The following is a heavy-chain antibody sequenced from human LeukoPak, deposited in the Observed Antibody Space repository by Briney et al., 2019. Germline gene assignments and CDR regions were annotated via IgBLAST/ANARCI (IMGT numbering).Heavy chain of an antibody. CDR1: GYTFTGYY. CDR2: INPDSGGT. J-gene: IGHJ3*02. CDR3: ARGTLTAPRSAFDI. V-gene: IGHV1-2*04. Sequence: ASVKVSCKASGYTFTGYYMSLVRQAPGQGLEWMGWINPDSGGTHYAQNFQGWVTMTRDTSISTAYMELSRLRSDDTAVYYCARGTLTAPRSAFDIWGQGTMVTVSS. D-gene: IGHD1-14*01.